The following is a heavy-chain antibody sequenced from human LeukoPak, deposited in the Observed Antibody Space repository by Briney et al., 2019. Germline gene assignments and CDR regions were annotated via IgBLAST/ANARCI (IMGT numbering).Heavy chain of an antibody. CDR3: ARHPSGSRLRFDY. D-gene: IGHD1-26*01. J-gene: IGHJ4*02. V-gene: IGHV4-34*01. CDR1: GFTFSSYS. Sequence: PGGSLRLSCAASGFTFSSYSMNWVRQPPGKGLEWIGEINHSGSTNYNPSLKSRVTISVDTSKNQFSLKLSSVTAADTAVYYCARHPSGSRLRFDYWGQGTLVTVSS. CDR2: INHSGST.